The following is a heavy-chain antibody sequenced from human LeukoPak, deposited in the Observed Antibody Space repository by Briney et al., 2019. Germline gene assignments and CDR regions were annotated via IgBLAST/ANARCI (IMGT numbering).Heavy chain of an antibody. D-gene: IGHD6-19*01. Sequence: GGSLRLSCAASGFTFTNAWMRWVRQAPGKGLEWVGRIKSKTDGGTTDYAAPVKGRLTISRDDSKNTLYLQMNSLKTEDTAVYYCTTDLYSSGWYDYWGQGTLVTVSS. V-gene: IGHV3-15*01. CDR1: GFTFTNAW. CDR3: TTDLYSSGWYDY. J-gene: IGHJ4*02. CDR2: IKSKTDGGTT.